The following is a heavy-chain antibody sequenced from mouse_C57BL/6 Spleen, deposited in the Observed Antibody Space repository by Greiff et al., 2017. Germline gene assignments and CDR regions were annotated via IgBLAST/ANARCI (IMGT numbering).Heavy chain of an antibody. CDR3: ARITTVVATNYCDY. CDR2: IYPGDGDT. CDR1: GYAFSSYW. J-gene: IGHJ2*01. V-gene: IGHV1-80*01. D-gene: IGHD1-1*01. Sequence: QVQLQQSGAELVKPGASVKISCKASGYAFSSYWMNWVKQRPGKGLEWIGQIYPGDGDTNYNGKFKGKATLTADKSSSTAYMQLSSLTSEDSAVYFCARITTVVATNYCDYWGQGTTLTVSS.